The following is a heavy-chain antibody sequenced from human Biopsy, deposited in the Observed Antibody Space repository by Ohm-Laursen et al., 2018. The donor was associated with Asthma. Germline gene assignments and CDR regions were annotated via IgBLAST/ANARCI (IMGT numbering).Heavy chain of an antibody. CDR3: ARIKIRIGAGTDRYFDL. CDR2: IDPNSGGT. D-gene: IGHD3-16*01. Sequence: ASVKVSCKASAYTITSNAMHWVRQAPGQGLEWMGRIDPNSGGTNYAQKFLGRVTMTRDTSVNTAFMVLSRLRSDDTAVYYCARIKIRIGAGTDRYFDLWGRGTLVTVSS. CDR1: AYTITSNA. J-gene: IGHJ2*01. V-gene: IGHV1-2*06.